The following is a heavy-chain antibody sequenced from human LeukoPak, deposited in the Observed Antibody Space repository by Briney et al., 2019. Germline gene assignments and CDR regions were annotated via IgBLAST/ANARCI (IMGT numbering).Heavy chain of an antibody. CDR1: GFTFSSYA. CDR3: AAQGTADSIMPLDY. J-gene: IGHJ4*02. CDR2: ISGSGGST. Sequence: GGSLRLSCAASGFTFSSYAMSWVRQAPGKGLEWVSAISGSGGSTYYADSVKGRFTISRDNSKNTLYLQMNSLRLEDTAVYYCAAQGTADSIMPLDYWGQGTLVSVSS. V-gene: IGHV3-23*01. D-gene: IGHD1-14*01.